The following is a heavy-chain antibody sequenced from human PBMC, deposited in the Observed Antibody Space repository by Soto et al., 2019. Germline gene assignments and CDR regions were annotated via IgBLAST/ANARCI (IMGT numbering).Heavy chain of an antibody. J-gene: IGHJ6*02. Sequence: LSLTCAASGFTFSNAWMNWVRQAPGKGLEWVGRIKSKTDGGTTDYAAPVKGRFTISRDDSKNTLYLQMNSLKTEDTAVYYCTTARLPYYYYGMDVWGQGTTVTVSS. D-gene: IGHD6-6*01. V-gene: IGHV3-15*07. CDR1: GFTFSNAW. CDR2: IKSKTDGGTT. CDR3: TTARLPYYYYGMDV.